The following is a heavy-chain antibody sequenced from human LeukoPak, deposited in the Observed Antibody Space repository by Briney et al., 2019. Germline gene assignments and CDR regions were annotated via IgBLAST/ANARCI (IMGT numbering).Heavy chain of an antibody. CDR2: INSDGSST. CDR3: ARGVGELGMTNY. J-gene: IGHJ4*02. D-gene: IGHD7-27*01. Sequence: GGSLRLSCAASGFTFSSYWMHWVRQAPGKGLVWVSRINSDGSSTSYADSVKGRFTISRDNAKNTLSLQMNSLRAEDTAVYYCARGVGELGMTNYWGQGTLVTVSS. CDR1: GFTFSSYW. V-gene: IGHV3-74*01.